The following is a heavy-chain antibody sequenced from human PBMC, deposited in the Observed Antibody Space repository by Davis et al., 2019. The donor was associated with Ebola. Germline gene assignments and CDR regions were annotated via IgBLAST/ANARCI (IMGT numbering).Heavy chain of an antibody. J-gene: IGHJ4*02. D-gene: IGHD3-10*01. CDR1: GYSFASSW. Sequence: GESLKISCEASGYSFASSWIGWVRQMPGKGLEWMGIIYVGDSETKYSPSFQDQVTISADRSISTAYLQWRSLKASDTATYYCARQESLYGWIDHWGQGTLVTVSS. V-gene: IGHV5-51*01. CDR2: IYVGDSET. CDR3: ARQESLYGWIDH.